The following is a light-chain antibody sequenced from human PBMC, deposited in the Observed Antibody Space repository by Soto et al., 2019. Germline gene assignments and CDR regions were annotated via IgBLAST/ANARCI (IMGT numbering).Light chain of an antibody. J-gene: IGLJ3*02. CDR3: SSYTSSATGV. CDR2: EVS. Sequence: QSALTQPASVSGSPGQSITISCTGTSSDVGGYNYVSWYQQHPGKAPKLMIYEVSNRPSGVSNRFSGFKSGNTASLIISGVQTEDEADYYCSSYTSSATGVFGGGTKLTVL. V-gene: IGLV2-14*01. CDR1: SSDVGGYNY.